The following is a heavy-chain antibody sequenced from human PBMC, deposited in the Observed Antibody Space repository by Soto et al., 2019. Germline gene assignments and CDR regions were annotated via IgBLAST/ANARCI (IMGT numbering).Heavy chain of an antibody. J-gene: IGHJ6*02. CDR2: IYYSGST. Sequence: QVQLQESGPGLVKPSQTLSLTCTVSGGSISSGDYYWSWIRQPPGKGLEWIGYIYYSGSTYYNPSLKSRVTISVATSKNQFSLKLSSVTAADTAVYYCARGSFMITFGGVIVDYGMDVWGQGTTVTVSS. V-gene: IGHV4-30-4*01. CDR1: GGSISSGDYY. D-gene: IGHD3-16*02. CDR3: ARGSFMITFGGVIVDYGMDV.